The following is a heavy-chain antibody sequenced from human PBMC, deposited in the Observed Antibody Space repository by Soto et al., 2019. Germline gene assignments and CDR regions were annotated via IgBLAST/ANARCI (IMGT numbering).Heavy chain of an antibody. V-gene: IGHV3-15*01. J-gene: IGHJ3*02. CDR3: TTDSNWGVNDAFDI. CDR2: IKSKTDGGTT. CDR1: GFTFSNAW. Sequence: GGSLRLSCAASGFTFSNAWMSWVRQAPGKGLEWVGRIKSKTDGGTTDYAAPVKGRFTISRDDSKNTLYLQMNSLKTEDTAVYYCTTDSNWGVNDAFDIWGQGTMVTVSS. D-gene: IGHD7-27*01.